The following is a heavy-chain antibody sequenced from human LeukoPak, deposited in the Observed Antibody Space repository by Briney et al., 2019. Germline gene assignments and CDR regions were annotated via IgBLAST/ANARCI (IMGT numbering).Heavy chain of an antibody. CDR1: GGSISSGSYY. D-gene: IGHD1-26*01. Sequence: SQTLSLTCTVSGGSISSGSYYWSWIRQPAGKGLEWIGRIYTGGSTNYNPSLKSRVTISVDTSKNQFSLKLSSVTAADTAVYYCASLDSGSYFGRGAFDIWGQGTMVTVSS. J-gene: IGHJ3*02. CDR3: ASLDSGSYFGRGAFDI. V-gene: IGHV4-61*02. CDR2: IYTGGST.